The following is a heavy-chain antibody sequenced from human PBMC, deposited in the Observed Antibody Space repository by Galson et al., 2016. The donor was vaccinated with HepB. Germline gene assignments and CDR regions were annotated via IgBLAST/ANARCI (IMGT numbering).Heavy chain of an antibody. CDR2: ISYDGSYK. J-gene: IGHJ4*02. Sequence: SLRLSCAASGFTLSNYGMHWVRQAPGKGLEWVTVISYDGSYKYYADSVKGRFTISRDNSKNTLYLQMNSLRAEDTAVYYCASGLRDGSLLLSYWGQGTLVTVSS. CDR1: GFTLSNYG. V-gene: IGHV3-30*03. D-gene: IGHD5-24*01. CDR3: ASGLRDGSLLLSY.